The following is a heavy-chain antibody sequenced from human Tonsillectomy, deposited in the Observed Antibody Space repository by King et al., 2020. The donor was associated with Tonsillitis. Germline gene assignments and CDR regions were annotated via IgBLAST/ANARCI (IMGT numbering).Heavy chain of an antibody. Sequence: VKLVESGGGLVQPGGSLRLSCAASGFTFSSYAMSWVRQAPGKGLEWVSVIYSGGSSTYYADSVKGRFTISRDNSKNTLYLQMNSLRAEDTAVYYCAAGYSSGWDVFDYWGQGTLVTVSS. CDR3: AAGYSSGWDVFDY. J-gene: IGHJ4*02. CDR1: GFTFSSYA. CDR2: IYSGGSST. D-gene: IGHD6-19*01. V-gene: IGHV3-23*03.